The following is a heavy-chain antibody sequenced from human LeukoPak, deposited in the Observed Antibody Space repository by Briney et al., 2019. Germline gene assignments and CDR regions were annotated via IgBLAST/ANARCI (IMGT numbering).Heavy chain of an antibody. CDR2: MSAYNGNT. J-gene: IGHJ4*02. CDR1: GYTFTSYG. CDR3: ARVEYYYDSSGYFPPDY. V-gene: IGHV1-18*01. D-gene: IGHD3-22*01. Sequence: GASVKVSCKASGYTFTSYGISWVRQAPGQGLEWMGWMSAYNGNTNYAQKLQGRVTMTTDTSTSTAYMELRSLRSDDTAVYYCARVEYYYDSSGYFPPDYWGQGTLVTVSS.